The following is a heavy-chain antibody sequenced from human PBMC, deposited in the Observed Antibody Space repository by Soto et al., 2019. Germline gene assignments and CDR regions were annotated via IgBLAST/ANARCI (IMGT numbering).Heavy chain of an antibody. CDR2: LSSDGSDT. V-gene: IGHV3-30-3*01. J-gene: IGHJ6*02. CDR3: AREDSTRTDDNYYYYGMDV. Sequence: PVGSLRLSGAASGFPFRIFPMHWVRQAPGKGLEWVVVLSSDGSDTNYADSVKGRFTVSRDNSKNTLYLQMNSLRIEDTAVYYCAREDSTRTDDNYYYYGMDVWGQGTTVTVSS. D-gene: IGHD2-2*01. CDR1: GFPFRIFP.